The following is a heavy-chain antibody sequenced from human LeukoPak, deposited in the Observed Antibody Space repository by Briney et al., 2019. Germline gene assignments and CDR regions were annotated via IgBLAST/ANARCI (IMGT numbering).Heavy chain of an antibody. CDR2: IIPIFGTA. CDR3: ARGAGGAGY. V-gene: IGHV1-69*05. D-gene: IGHD3-16*01. Sequence: ASVKVSCKASGGTFSSYAISWVRQAPGQGLEWMGGIIPIFGTANYAQKLQGRVTMTTDTSTSTAYMELRSLRSDDTAVYYCARGAGGAGYWGQGTLVTVSS. J-gene: IGHJ4*02. CDR1: GGTFSSYA.